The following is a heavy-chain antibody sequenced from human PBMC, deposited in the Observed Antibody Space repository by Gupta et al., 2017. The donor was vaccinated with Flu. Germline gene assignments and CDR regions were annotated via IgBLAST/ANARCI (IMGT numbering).Heavy chain of an antibody. J-gene: IGHJ6*02. Sequence: QLQLLQSGAEVKRPGASVKVSCTTSGYSFIDYYLHCVRQAPGQGLEWVGWINPNSGDPGYAQEFEGRVTMTRDTSINTAYMEVTRLRPDDTAIYYCARVRAPYNFHDLINHYYDMDVWGQGTTVTVSS. CDR2: INPNSGDP. CDR1: GYSFIDYY. CDR3: ARVRAPYNFHDLINHYYDMDV. V-gene: IGHV1-2*02. D-gene: IGHD2/OR15-2a*01.